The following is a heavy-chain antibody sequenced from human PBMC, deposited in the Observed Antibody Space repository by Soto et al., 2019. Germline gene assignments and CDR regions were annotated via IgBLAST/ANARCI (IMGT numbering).Heavy chain of an antibody. V-gene: IGHV3-23*01. CDR1: GFTFSSYV. Sequence: GGSLRLSCAASGFTFSSYVMSWVRQAPGKGLEWVSAISGSGGSTYYADSVKGRFTISRDNSKNTLYLQMNSLRAEDTAVYYCATPPPYCSGGSCYLLFDYWGQGTLVTVSS. D-gene: IGHD2-15*01. J-gene: IGHJ4*02. CDR3: ATPPPYCSGGSCYLLFDY. CDR2: ISGSGGST.